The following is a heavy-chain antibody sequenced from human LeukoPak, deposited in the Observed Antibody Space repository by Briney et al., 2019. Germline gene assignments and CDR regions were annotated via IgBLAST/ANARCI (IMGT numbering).Heavy chain of an antibody. Sequence: ASVKVSCKASGGTFSSYAISWVRQAPGQGLEWRGGIIPIFGTANYAQKFQGRVTITTDESTSTAYMELSSLRSEDTAVYYCARGRDGYQETEGAFDIWGQGTMVTVSS. CDR1: GGTFSSYA. V-gene: IGHV1-69*05. D-gene: IGHD5-24*01. CDR2: IIPIFGTA. J-gene: IGHJ3*02. CDR3: ARGRDGYQETEGAFDI.